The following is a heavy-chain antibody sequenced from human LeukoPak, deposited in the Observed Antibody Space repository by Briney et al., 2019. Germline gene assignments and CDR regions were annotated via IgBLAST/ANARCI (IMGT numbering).Heavy chain of an antibody. CDR1: GGSISSSSYY. D-gene: IGHD6-13*01. CDR2: IFYSGST. CDR3: ARQLRSWAAAGTGWFDP. Sequence: PSGTLSLTCTVSGGSISSSSYYCGWIRQPPGKGLEWIGSIFYSGSTYYNPSLKSRVTISVDTSKNQFSLKLSSVTAADTAVYYCARQLRSWAAAGTGWFDPWGQGTLVTVSS. V-gene: IGHV4-39*01. J-gene: IGHJ5*02.